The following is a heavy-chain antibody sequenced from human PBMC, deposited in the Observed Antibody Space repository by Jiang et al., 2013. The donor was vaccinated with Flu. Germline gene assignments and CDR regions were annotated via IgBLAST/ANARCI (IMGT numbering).Heavy chain of an antibody. V-gene: IGHV3-74*01. CDR3: ETRDVGWLRAKGPDY. CDR2: INSDGSST. J-gene: IGHJ4*02. Sequence: VWVSRINSDGSSTSYADSVKGRFTISRDNAKNTLYLQMNSLRAEDTAVYYCETRDVGWLRAKGPDYWGQGTLVTVSS. D-gene: IGHD5-24*01.